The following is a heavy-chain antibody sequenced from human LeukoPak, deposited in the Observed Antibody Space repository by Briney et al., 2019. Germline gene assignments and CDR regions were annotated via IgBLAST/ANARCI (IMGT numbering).Heavy chain of an antibody. Sequence: PSETLSLTCTVSGGSFSTYYWSWIRQPAGKGLEWIGHIYTSGATNYNPSLKSRVTMSIDTFKNQFSLKPSSVTAADTAVYYCARGEMATIIDYWGQGILVTVSS. CDR2: IYTSGAT. J-gene: IGHJ4*02. V-gene: IGHV4-4*07. D-gene: IGHD5-24*01. CDR1: GGSFSTYY. CDR3: ARGEMATIIDY.